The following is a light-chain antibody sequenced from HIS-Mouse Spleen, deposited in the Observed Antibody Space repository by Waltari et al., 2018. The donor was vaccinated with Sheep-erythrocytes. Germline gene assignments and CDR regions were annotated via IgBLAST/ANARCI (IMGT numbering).Light chain of an antibody. Sequence: EIVLTQSPATLSLSPGERATLSCSASQSVSSYFAWYQQKPGQSPRHLIYDASNRATGIPARFSGSGSGTDFTLTISSLEPEDFAVYYCQQRSNWYTFGQGTKLEIK. CDR1: QSVSSY. V-gene: IGKV3-11*01. CDR2: DAS. J-gene: IGKJ2*01. CDR3: QQRSNWYT.